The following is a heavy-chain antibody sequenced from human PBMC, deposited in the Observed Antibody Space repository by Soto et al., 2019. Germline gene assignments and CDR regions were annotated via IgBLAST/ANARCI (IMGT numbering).Heavy chain of an antibody. CDR1: GFTFSSYA. J-gene: IGHJ5*02. D-gene: IGHD3-22*01. CDR2: ISGSGGST. CDR3: AQWERIYYDSSGNWFDP. V-gene: IGHV3-23*01. Sequence: GGSLRLSCAASGFTFSSYAMSWVRQAPGKGLEWVSAISGSGGSTYYADSVKGRFTISRDNSKNTLYLQMNSLRAEDTAVYYCAQWERIYYDSSGNWFDPWGQGTLVTVSS.